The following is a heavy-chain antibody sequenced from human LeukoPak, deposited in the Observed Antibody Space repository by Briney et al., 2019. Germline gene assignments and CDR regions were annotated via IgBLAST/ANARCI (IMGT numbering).Heavy chain of an antibody. CDR3: ARGLNWNYDLGWVAP. V-gene: IGHV1-18*01. J-gene: IGHJ5*02. CDR1: VYRLSSCS. CDR2: ISGYNGKT. Sequence: ASVKVSCKASVYRLSSCSISWVRQAPGQGREWVGWISGYNGKTNYAQKFQGRVTLTTDTSTSTAYMELRSLRSDDTAIYYCARGLNWNYDLGWVAPWGQGTLVAVSS. D-gene: IGHD1-7*01.